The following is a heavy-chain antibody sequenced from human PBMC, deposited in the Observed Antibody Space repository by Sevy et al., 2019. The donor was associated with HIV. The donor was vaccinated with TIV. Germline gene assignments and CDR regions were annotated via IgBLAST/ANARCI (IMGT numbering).Heavy chain of an antibody. CDR2: IWYDGSNK. CDR3: AREPSSIAAAGYFDY. CDR1: GFTFSSYG. D-gene: IGHD6-13*01. V-gene: IGHV3-33*01. J-gene: IGHJ4*02. Sequence: GGSLRLSCAASGFTFSSYGMHWVRQAPGKGLEWVAVIWYDGSNKYYADSVKGRFTISRDNSKNTLYLQMNSLRAEDTAVYYCAREPSSIAAAGYFDYWGQGTLVTVSS.